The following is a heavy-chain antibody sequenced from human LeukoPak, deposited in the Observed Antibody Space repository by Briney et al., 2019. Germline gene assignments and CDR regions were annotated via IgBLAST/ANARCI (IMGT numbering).Heavy chain of an antibody. CDR1: GFTFSSYS. CDR2: VSSSSSYI. V-gene: IGHV3-21*03. CDR3: ASAVTASTAGY. Sequence: PGGSLRLSCAASGFTFSSYSMNWVRQAPGKGLEWVSSVSSSSSYIYYADSVKGRFTISRDNAKNSLYLQMNSLRAEDTAVYYCASAVTASTAGYWGQGTLVTVSS. D-gene: IGHD2-21*02. J-gene: IGHJ4*02.